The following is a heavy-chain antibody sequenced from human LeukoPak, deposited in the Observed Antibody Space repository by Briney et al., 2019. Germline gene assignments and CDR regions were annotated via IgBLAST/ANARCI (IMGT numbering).Heavy chain of an antibody. CDR1: GGTFSSYA. J-gene: IGHJ4*02. V-gene: IGHV1-69*13. Sequence: GASVKVSCKASGGTFSSYAISWVRQAPGQGLEWMGGIIPIFGTANYAQKFQGRVTITVDESTSTAYMELSSLRSEDTAVYYCALPGGDIAVVPAAIAAFDYWGQGTLVTVSS. CDR3: ALPGGDIAVVPAAIAAFDY. D-gene: IGHD2-2*02. CDR2: IIPIFGTA.